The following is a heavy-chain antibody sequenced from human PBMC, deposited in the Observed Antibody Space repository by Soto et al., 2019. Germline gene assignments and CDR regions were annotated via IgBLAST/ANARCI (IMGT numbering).Heavy chain of an antibody. CDR1: GYSISSGYY. CDR2: IYHSGST. V-gene: IGHV4-38-2*01. J-gene: IGHJ5*02. CDR3: ARGAATVTPGWFDP. Sequence: ETLSLTCAVSGYSISSGYYWGWIRQPPGKGLEWIASIYHSGSTYYNPSLKSRVTISVDTSKNQFSLKLSSVTAADTAVYYCARGAATVTPGWFDPWGQGTLVTVSS. D-gene: IGHD4-17*01.